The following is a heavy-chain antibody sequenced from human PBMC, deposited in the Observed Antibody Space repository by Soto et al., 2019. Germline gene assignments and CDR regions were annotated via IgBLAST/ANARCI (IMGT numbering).Heavy chain of an antibody. J-gene: IGHJ6*02. CDR2: ISSNGGST. V-gene: IGHV3-64*02. CDR1: GFTFSSYA. D-gene: IGHD6-19*01. CDR3: ARSLSHSSGYYYYGMDV. Sequence: GSLRLSCAASGFTFSSYAMHWVRQAPGKGLEYVSAISSNGGSTYYADSVKGRFTISRDNSKNTLYLQMGSLRAEDMAVYYCARSLSHSSGYYYYGMDVWGQGTTVTVSS.